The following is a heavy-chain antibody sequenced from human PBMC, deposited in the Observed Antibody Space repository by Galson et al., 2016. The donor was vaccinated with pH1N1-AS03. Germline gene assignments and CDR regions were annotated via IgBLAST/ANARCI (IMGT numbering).Heavy chain of an antibody. CDR2: INPGNSDT. V-gene: IGHV5-51*01. CDR1: GYSFINYW. CDR3: ARRISVTGREFED. Sequence: QSGAEVKKPGESLKISCKGSGYSFINYWIVRVRQMPGKGLEWMGIINPGNSDTRYSPPIQGQVTISADKSISTAYLQWSSLKASDTYIYYLARRISVTGREFEDWGQGTLVAVSS. D-gene: IGHD6-13*01. J-gene: IGHJ4*02.